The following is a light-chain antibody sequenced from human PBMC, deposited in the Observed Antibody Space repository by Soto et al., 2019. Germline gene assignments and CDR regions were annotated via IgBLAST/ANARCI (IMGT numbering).Light chain of an antibody. CDR2: AAS. CDR1: QSISSY. V-gene: IGKV1-39*01. CDR3: QQSYSTPRT. J-gene: IGKJ1*01. Sequence: DIQMTSSPSSLSASVGDRVTITCRSSQSISSYLNWYQQKPGKAPKLPIYAASSLQSGVPSRFSGSGSGTDFTLTISRLQPEDFATYYCQQSYSTPRTLGQGTKVDIK.